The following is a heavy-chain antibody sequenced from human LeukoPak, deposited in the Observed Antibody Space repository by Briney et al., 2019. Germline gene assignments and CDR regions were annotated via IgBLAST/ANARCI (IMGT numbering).Heavy chain of an antibody. CDR3: ATNYKAVAGSFDY. D-gene: IGHD6-19*01. Sequence: GGTLRLSCVASGFTFSTYGMSWVRQAPGKGLEWVSAITGSGGSTYYADSVKGRFTISRDNAKNSLYLQMNSLRAEDTAVYYCATNYKAVAGSFDYWGQGTLVTVSS. CDR1: GFTFSTYG. J-gene: IGHJ4*02. CDR2: ITGSGGST. V-gene: IGHV3-23*01.